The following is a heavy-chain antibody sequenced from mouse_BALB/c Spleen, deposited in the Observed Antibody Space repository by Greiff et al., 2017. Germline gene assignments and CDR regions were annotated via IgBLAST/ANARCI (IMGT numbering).Heavy chain of an antibody. CDR3: TIYYYGSSPDY. CDR1: GYTFTSYW. J-gene: IGHJ2*01. Sequence: QVQLKESGAELVRPGASVKLSCKASGYTFTSYWINWVKQRPGQGLEWIGNIYPSDSYTNYNQKFKDKATLTVDKSSSTAYMQLSSPTSEDSAVYYCTIYYYGSSPDYWGQGTTLTVSS. CDR2: IYPSDSYT. D-gene: IGHD1-1*01. V-gene: IGHV1-69*02.